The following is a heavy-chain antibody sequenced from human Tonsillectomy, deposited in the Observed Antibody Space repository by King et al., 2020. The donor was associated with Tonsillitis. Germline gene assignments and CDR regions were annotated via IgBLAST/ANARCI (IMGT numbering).Heavy chain of an antibody. D-gene: IGHD3-3*01. CDR1: GYTFTTFD. V-gene: IGHV1-8*01. CDR3: AIFWSGYFKDDALDI. J-gene: IGHJ3*02. Sequence: VQLVESRAEVKKPGASVKVSCKASGYTFTTFDINWVRQATGQGLEWMGWMNPNSGNKGHAQKVQGRVTMTRTTSISTAYMELSSLRSDDSAVYYCAIFWSGYFKDDALDIWGQGTLVTVSS. CDR2: MNPNSGNK.